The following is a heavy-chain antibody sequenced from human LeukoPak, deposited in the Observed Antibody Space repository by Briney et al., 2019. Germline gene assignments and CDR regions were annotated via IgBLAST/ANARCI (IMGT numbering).Heavy chain of an antibody. D-gene: IGHD6-19*01. Sequence: GGSLRLSCAASGFTFSSYAMSWVRQAPGKGLEWVLAISGSGGATYYADSVKGRFTISRDTSKNTLDLQMNSLRAEDTAVYYCAKDRGDSNGWSYFDHWGQGTPVTVSS. V-gene: IGHV3-23*01. CDR2: ISGSGGAT. J-gene: IGHJ4*02. CDR3: AKDRGDSNGWSYFDH. CDR1: GFTFSSYA.